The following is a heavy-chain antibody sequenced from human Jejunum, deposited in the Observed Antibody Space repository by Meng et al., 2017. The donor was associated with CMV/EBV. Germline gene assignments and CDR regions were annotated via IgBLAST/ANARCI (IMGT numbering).Heavy chain of an antibody. CDR3: ARDPTDGGRGLRDYFDY. D-gene: IGHD5-12*01. CDR1: TFSSYE. J-gene: IGHJ4*02. V-gene: IGHV3-48*03. Sequence: TFSSYEMNWVRQAPGKGLEWVSYISSTGRTIYYADSVKGRFTISRDNAKNSLYLQMNSLRAEDTAVYYCARDPTDGGRGLRDYFDYWGQGTLVTVSS. CDR2: ISSTGRTI.